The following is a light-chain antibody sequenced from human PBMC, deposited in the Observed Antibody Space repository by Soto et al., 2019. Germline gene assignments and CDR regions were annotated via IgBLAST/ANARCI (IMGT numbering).Light chain of an antibody. CDR1: QDIGSW. CDR3: QQAKAFPVT. Sequence: DIQMTQSPSSLSASVGDRVTISCLASQDIGSWFAWYQQKPGKVPKLLIYAGSTLHSGVPSRFSGSGSGTEFTLTINRLQPEDFASYYCQQAKAFPVTFGQGTRLEI. J-gene: IGKJ5*01. CDR2: AGS. V-gene: IGKV1D-12*01.